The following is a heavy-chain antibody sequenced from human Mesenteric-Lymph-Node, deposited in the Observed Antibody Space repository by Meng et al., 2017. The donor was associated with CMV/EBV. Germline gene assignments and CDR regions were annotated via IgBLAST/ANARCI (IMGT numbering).Heavy chain of an antibody. J-gene: IGHJ4*02. D-gene: IGHD2-2*01. CDR2: IKRDGSEK. Sequence: GSLRLSCAVSGFTFSTYWMSWVRQAPGKGLEWVANIKRDGSEKYFVDSVKGRFTISRDNTKNSLYLQMNSLRAEDTAVYYCARAGSGVVVPAVDFDYWGQGTRVTVSS. CDR3: ARAGSGVVVPAVDFDY. CDR1: GFTFSTYW. V-gene: IGHV3-7*01.